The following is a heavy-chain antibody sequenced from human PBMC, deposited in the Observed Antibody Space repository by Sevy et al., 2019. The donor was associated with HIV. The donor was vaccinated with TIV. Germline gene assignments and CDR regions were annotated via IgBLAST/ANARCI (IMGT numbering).Heavy chain of an antibody. CDR3: ARDGGWRIVGAPDAFDI. CDR2: IYYSGST. Sequence: SETLSLTCTVSGGSISSYYWSWIRQPPGKGLEWIGYIYYSGSTNYNPSLKSRVTISVDTSKNQFSLKLSSVTAAETAVYYCARDGGWRIVGAPDAFDIWGQGTMVTVSS. D-gene: IGHD1-26*01. CDR1: GGSISSYY. V-gene: IGHV4-59*01. J-gene: IGHJ3*02.